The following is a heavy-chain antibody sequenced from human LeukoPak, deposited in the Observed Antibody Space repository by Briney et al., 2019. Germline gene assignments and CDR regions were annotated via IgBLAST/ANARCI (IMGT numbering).Heavy chain of an antibody. Sequence: ASVKVSCKVSGVSLSATSIHWVRQAPGQWLEWMGGFDPEDGESIFAQSFQGRFSMTEDTSTDTAYMELRSLRLEDTAVYYCATADKWEPLDYWGQGALVTVSS. D-gene: IGHD1-26*01. V-gene: IGHV1-24*01. CDR1: GVSLSATS. CDR2: FDPEDGES. CDR3: ATADKWEPLDY. J-gene: IGHJ4*02.